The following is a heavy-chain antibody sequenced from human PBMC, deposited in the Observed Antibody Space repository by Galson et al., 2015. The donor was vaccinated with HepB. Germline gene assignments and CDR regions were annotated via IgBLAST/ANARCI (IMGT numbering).Heavy chain of an antibody. Sequence: SETLSLTCTVSGGSISSSSYYWGWIRQPPGKGLEWIGSIYYSGSTYYNPSLKSRVTISVDTSKNQFSLKLSSVTAADTAVYYCARSLKEKQQQPSNAEYFQHWGQGTLVTVSS. CDR3: ARSLKEKQQQPSNAEYFQH. CDR1: GGSISSSSYY. D-gene: IGHD6-13*01. V-gene: IGHV4-39*01. J-gene: IGHJ1*01. CDR2: IYYSGST.